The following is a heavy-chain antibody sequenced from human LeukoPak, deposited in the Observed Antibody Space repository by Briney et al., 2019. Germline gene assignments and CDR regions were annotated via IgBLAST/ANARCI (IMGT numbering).Heavy chain of an antibody. Sequence: ASVKVSCKASGYTFTGYYMHWVRQAPGQGLEWMGWINPNSGGTNYAQKFQGWVTMTRDTSISTAYMELSRLRSDDTAVYYCARDLGYCSSTSCQGSYFDYWGQGTLVTVSS. CDR3: ARDLGYCSSTSCQGSYFDY. V-gene: IGHV1-2*04. D-gene: IGHD2-2*01. CDR1: GYTFTGYY. CDR2: INPNSGGT. J-gene: IGHJ4*02.